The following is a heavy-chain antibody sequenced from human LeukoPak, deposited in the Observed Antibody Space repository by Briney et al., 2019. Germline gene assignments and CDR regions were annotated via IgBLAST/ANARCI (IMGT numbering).Heavy chain of an antibody. J-gene: IGHJ4*02. CDR2: IYYTGAT. V-gene: IGHV4-59*01. D-gene: IGHD5-18*01. Sequence: TASETLSLTCTVSGGSISSYYWSWIRLPPGKGLEWIGYIYYTGATYYNPSLKSRVTISLDTSMNQFSLKLSSVTAADAAVYYCARAGYSYGTGYYFDYWGQGALVTVSS. CDR3: ARAGYSYGTGYYFDY. CDR1: GGSISSYY.